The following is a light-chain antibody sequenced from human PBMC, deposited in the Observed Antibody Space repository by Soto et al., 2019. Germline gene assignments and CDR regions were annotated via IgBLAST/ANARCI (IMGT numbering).Light chain of an antibody. Sequence: DIQMTHSPSTLSASVGDRVTITCRASQSISYWLAWYQQKPGKAPKLLIYDASSLESGVPSRFSGSGSGTEFTLTISSLQPDDFATYYCQQYNSYSTFGQGTKVDIK. CDR3: QQYNSYST. V-gene: IGKV1-5*01. CDR2: DAS. J-gene: IGKJ1*01. CDR1: QSISYW.